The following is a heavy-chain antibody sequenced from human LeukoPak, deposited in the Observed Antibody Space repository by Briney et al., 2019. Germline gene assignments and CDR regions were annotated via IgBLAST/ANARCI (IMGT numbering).Heavy chain of an antibody. CDR2: ISYDGSNK. D-gene: IGHD4-23*01. Sequence: GGSLRLSCAASGFTFSSYAMHWVRQAPGKGLEWVAVISYDGSNKYYADSVKGRFTISRDNSKNTLYLQMNSLRAEDTAVYYCARVHDCGGNSLDYWGQGTLVTVSS. CDR1: GFTFSSYA. J-gene: IGHJ4*02. V-gene: IGHV3-30-3*01. CDR3: ARVHDCGGNSLDY.